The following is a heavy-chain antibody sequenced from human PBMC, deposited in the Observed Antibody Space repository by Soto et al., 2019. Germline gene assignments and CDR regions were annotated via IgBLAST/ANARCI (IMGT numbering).Heavy chain of an antibody. J-gene: IGHJ5*02. Sequence: QVQLVQSGAEVKTPGASVKVSCRASGYSFRTHGISWVRQAPGQGLEWMGWISTYDDKTNFPQKFQGRITMTTDTSTSTAWRELRSLRSDDTAVYFCARDLGYCNSSGCFRNWFDPWGQGTVVTVSS. CDR2: ISTYDDKT. V-gene: IGHV1-18*01. CDR1: GYSFRTHG. D-gene: IGHD2-15*01. CDR3: ARDLGYCNSSGCFRNWFDP.